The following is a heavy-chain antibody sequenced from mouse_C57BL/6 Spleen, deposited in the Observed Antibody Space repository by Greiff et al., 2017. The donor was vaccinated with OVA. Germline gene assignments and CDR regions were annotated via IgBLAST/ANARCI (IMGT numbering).Heavy chain of an antibody. CDR3: ARAYYGSSYLYWYFDV. D-gene: IGHD1-1*01. CDR2: ISSGSSTI. V-gene: IGHV5-17*01. Sequence: EVMLVESGGGLVKPGGSLKLSCAASGFTFSDYGMHWVRQAPEKGLEWVAYISSGSSTIYYADTVKGRFTISRDNAKNTLFLQMTSLRSEDTAMYYCARAYYGSSYLYWYFDVWGTGTTVTVSS. CDR1: GFTFSDYG. J-gene: IGHJ1*03.